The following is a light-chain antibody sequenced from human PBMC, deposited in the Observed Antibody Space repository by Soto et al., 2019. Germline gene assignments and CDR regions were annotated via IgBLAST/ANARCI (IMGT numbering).Light chain of an antibody. CDR3: QQYYSSPQT. V-gene: IGKV4-1*01. J-gene: IGKJ4*01. CDR1: QSVLYSSNNKNY. CDR2: WAS. Sequence: DIVMTQSPDSLAVSLGERATINCKSSQSVLYSSNNKNYLAWYQQKPGQPPKLLIYWASTRESGVPDRFSGSGSETDFTLTISSLQAEDVAVYYCQQYYSSPQTFGGGTKVEIK.